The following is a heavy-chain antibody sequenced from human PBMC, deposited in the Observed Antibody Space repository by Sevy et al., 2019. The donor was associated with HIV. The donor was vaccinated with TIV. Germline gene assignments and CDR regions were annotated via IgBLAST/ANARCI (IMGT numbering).Heavy chain of an antibody. CDR3: ARDNLPPVMVTMVRGALSYYFDY. CDR2: IWYDGINK. J-gene: IGHJ4*02. D-gene: IGHD3-10*01. V-gene: IGHV3-33*01. CDR1: GFTFSSYG. Sequence: GGSLRLSCAASGFTFSSYGMHWVRQAPGRGLEWVAVIWYDGINKYYADSVKGRFNISRDNSKNTLYLQMNSLRAEDTAVYYCARDNLPPVMVTMVRGALSYYFDYWGQGTLVTVSS.